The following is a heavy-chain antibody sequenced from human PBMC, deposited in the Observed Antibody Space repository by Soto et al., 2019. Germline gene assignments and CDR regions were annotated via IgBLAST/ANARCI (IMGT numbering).Heavy chain of an antibody. Sequence: SETLSLTCTVSGGSISSYYWSWIRQPPGKGLEWIGELDHSGGTNYKPSLKSRVIISVDTSKNQFSLTLTSVTAADTAVYYCAREDSYGWSGESLDVWGQGTTVTVSS. CDR2: LDHSGGT. J-gene: IGHJ6*02. CDR3: AREDSYGWSGESLDV. CDR1: GGSISSYY. V-gene: IGHV4-59*12. D-gene: IGHD6-19*01.